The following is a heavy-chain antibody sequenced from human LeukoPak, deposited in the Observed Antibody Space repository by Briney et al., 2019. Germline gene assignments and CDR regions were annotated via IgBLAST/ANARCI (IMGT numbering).Heavy chain of an antibody. CDR2: ISYDGSNK. J-gene: IGHJ6*02. CDR3: ARTPRVYAIDYYYYYGMDV. D-gene: IGHD2-8*01. Sequence: GGSLRLSCAASGFTFSSYSMHWVRQAPGKGLEWVAVISYDGSNKYYADSVKGRFTISRDNSKNTLYLQMNSLRAEDTAVYYCARTPRVYAIDYYYYYGMDVWGQGTTVTVSS. V-gene: IGHV3-30-3*01. CDR1: GFTFSSYS.